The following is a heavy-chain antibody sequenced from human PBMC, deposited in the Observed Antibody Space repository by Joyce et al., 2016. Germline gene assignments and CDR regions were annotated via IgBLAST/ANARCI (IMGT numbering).Heavy chain of an antibody. CDR3: AAGRDTWYVMGN. V-gene: IGHV1-24*01. CDR1: GNSLNELS. CDR2: FHQEDGET. Sequence: QVQLIQSGAEVKKPGASVKVSCKVSGNSLNELSMHWVRLAPGKGREWMGGFHQEDGETIYAQKVQGRLTMGEDPATDTTYMELNTLRSGDTAVYYCAAGRDTWYVMGNWGQGTLITVSS. D-gene: IGHD6-13*01. J-gene: IGHJ4*02.